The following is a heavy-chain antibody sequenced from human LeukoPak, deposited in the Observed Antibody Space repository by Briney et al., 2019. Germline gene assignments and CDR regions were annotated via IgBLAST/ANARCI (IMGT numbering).Heavy chain of an antibody. J-gene: IGHJ4*02. CDR2: INADNGDT. Sequence: ASVKVSCKASGNTITRYAIHWVRQALGQTLEWMGWINADNGDTKYSQKLQGRVTITRDTSASTAYMELSSLRSEDTAVYYCARDESDWGQGTLVTVSS. V-gene: IGHV1-3*01. CDR1: GNTITRYA. CDR3: ARDESD.